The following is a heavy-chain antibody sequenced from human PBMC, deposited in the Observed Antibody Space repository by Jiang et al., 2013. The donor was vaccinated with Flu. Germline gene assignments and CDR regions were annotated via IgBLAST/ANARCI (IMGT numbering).Heavy chain of an antibody. CDR2: IYHSGST. Sequence: GPGLVKPSGTLSLTCAVSGGSISSSNWWSWVRQPPGKGLEWIGEIYHSGSTNYNPSLKSRVTISVDKSKNQFSLKLSSVTAADTAAYYCARDPHYDILTGYFNWGQGTLVTVSS. CDR3: ARDPHYDILTGYFN. J-gene: IGHJ4*02. V-gene: IGHV4-4*02. D-gene: IGHD3-9*01. CDR1: GGSISSSNW.